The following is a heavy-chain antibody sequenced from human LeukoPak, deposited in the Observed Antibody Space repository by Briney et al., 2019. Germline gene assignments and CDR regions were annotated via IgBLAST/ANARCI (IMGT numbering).Heavy chain of an antibody. CDR2: IYYSGST. V-gene: IGHV4-30-4*08. CDR1: GGSISSGDYY. D-gene: IGHD6-19*01. Sequence: PSQTLSLTCTVSGGSISSGDYYWSWIRQPPGKGLEWIGYIYYSGSTYYNPSLKSRVTISVDTSKNQFSLKLSSVTAADTAVYYCARLRLYKGIAVTGWGQGTLVTVSS. J-gene: IGHJ4*02. CDR3: ARLRLYKGIAVTG.